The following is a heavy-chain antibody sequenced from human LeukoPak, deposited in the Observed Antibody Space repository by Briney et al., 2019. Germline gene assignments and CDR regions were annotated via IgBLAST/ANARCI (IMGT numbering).Heavy chain of an antibody. J-gene: IGHJ4*02. D-gene: IGHD6-13*01. V-gene: IGHV1-18*04. CDR3: ARDLAEDTIAAAGQGPGGY. CDR1: GYSFTSYW. Sequence: GESLKISCKGSGYSFTSYWIGWVRQAPGQGLEWMGWISAYNGNTNYAQKLQGRVTMTTDTSTSTAYMELRSLRSDDTAVYYCARDLAEDTIAAAGQGPGGYWGQGTLVTVSS. CDR2: ISAYNGNT.